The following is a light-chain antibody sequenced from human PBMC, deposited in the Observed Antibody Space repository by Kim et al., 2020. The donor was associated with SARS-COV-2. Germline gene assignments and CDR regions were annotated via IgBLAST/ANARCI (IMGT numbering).Light chain of an antibody. V-gene: IGLV2-8*01. CDR3: TSYAGSNNLDV. Sequence: QSVTISCTGTSSDIGAYKYVSWYQQHPSKAPKLMIYEVNRRPSGVPDRFSGSKSGNTASLTVSGLQAEDEADYYCTSYAGSNNLDVFGTGTKVTVL. CDR2: EVN. J-gene: IGLJ1*01. CDR1: SSDIGAYKY.